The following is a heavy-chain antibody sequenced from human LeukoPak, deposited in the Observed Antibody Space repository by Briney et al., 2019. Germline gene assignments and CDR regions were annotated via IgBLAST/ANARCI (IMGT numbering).Heavy chain of an antibody. J-gene: IGHJ4*02. CDR3: AGSRYCSGGTCYATFDY. Sequence: PSETPSLTCTVSGGSISSYYWSWIRQPAGKGLEWIGRIYSSGSTNYKSSLKSRVTMSVDTSKNQFSLKLSSVTAADTALYYCAGSRYCSGGTCYATFDYWGQGTLVTVSS. CDR2: IYSSGST. V-gene: IGHV4-4*07. CDR1: GGSISSYY. D-gene: IGHD2-15*01.